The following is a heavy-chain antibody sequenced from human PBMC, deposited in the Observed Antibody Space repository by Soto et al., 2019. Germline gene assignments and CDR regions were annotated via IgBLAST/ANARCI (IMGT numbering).Heavy chain of an antibody. CDR2: INHSGST. CDR1: GGSFSGYY. D-gene: IGHD3-10*01. J-gene: IGHJ4*02. CDR3: ARFYGSGSWYYFDY. V-gene: IGHV4-34*01. Sequence: SETLSLTCAVYGGSFSGYYWSWIRQPPGKGLEWIGEINHSGSTNYNPSLKSRVTISVDTSKNQFSLKLSSVTAADTAVYYCARFYGSGSWYYFDYWGQGTLVTVSS.